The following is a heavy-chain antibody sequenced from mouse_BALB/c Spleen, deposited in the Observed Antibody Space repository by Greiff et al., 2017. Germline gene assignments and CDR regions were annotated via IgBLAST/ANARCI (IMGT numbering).Heavy chain of an antibody. V-gene: IGHV14-3*02. D-gene: IGHD2-14*01. CDR2: IDPANGNT. CDR3: ARDRTLSYAMDY. Sequence: VQLQQSGAELVKPGASVKLSCTASGFNIKDTYMHWVKQRPEQGLEWIGRIDPANGNTKYDPKFQGKATITADTSSNTAYLQLSSLTSEDTAVYYCARDRTLSYAMDYWGQGTSVTVSS. CDR1: GFNIKDTY. J-gene: IGHJ4*01.